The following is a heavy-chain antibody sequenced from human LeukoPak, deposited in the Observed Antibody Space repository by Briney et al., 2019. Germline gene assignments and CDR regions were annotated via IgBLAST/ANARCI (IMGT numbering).Heavy chain of an antibody. D-gene: IGHD1-1*01. J-gene: IGHJ4*02. Sequence: VGSLRLSCAASGFTLSSYGMHWVRQAPGKGLEWVAFIRYDGSNKYYADSVKGRFTISRDNSKNTLYLQMNSLRAEDTAVYYCANPTATSRTDYYWPQGPLVTVFS. CDR3: ANPTATSRTDYY. CDR1: GFTLSSYG. V-gene: IGHV3-30*02. CDR2: IRYDGSNK.